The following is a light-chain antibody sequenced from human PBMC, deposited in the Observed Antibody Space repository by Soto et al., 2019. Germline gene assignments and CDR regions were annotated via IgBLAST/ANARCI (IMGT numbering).Light chain of an antibody. CDR2: GAS. CDR1: QSVSSN. J-gene: IGKJ2*01. Sequence: EIVMTQSPATLSVSPGERATLSCRASQSVSSNLAWYQQKPGQGPRLLFYGASTRATGIPPRFIGSGSGTDFTPTIISLQSEDFAVYYCQQSNSWPYTFGQGTKLEIK. V-gene: IGKV3-15*01. CDR3: QQSNSWPYT.